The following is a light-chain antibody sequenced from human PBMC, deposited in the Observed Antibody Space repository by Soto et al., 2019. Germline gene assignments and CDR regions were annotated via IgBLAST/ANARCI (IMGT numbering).Light chain of an antibody. J-gene: IGKJ4*01. CDR2: DAS. V-gene: IGKV3-20*01. CDR1: QSVSSSY. Sequence: EIVLTQSPGTLSLSPGERATLSCRASQSVSSSYLAWYQQKPGQAPRLLIYDASSMATGIPDRFSGSGSGTDFTLTISSLEPEDFAVYYCQQYGSSPLTFGGGTKVEIK. CDR3: QQYGSSPLT.